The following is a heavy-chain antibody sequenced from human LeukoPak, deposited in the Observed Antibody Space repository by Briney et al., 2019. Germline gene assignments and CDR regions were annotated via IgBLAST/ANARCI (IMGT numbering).Heavy chain of an antibody. CDR3: ARGRNYYGSGSYFNWFDP. J-gene: IGHJ5*02. CDR1: GGSISSSSYY. V-gene: IGHV4-39*07. D-gene: IGHD3-10*01. CDR2: IYYSGST. Sequence: SETLSLTCTVSGGSISSSSYYWGWIRQPPGKGLEWIGSIYYSGSTYYNPSLKSRVTISVDTSKNQFSLKLSSVTAADTAVYYCARGRNYYGSGSYFNWFDPWGQGTQVTVSS.